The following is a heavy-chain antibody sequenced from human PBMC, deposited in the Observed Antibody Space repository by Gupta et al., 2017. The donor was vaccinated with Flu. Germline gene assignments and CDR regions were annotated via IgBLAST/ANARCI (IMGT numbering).Heavy chain of an antibody. J-gene: IGHJ4*02. D-gene: IGHD6-13*01. CDR3: ARLLQTAAAST. CDR2: IYYDGTA. CDR1: GDSISSSYYY. Sequence: QLLLQESGPGLVKPSETLSLMCTVSGDSISSSYYYWGWLRRPPGRGLEWIGTIYYDGTAYYNPSLKSRVTMSIDTSKNHFSLNLRSVTAADTAVFYCARLLQTAAASTWGRGTLVTVSS. V-gene: IGHV4-39*02.